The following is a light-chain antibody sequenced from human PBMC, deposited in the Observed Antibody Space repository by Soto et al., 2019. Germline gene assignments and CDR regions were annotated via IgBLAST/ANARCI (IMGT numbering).Light chain of an antibody. CDR1: QSVSRS. J-gene: IGKJ1*01. Sequence: QLTQSPSSLSASVGDRVIITCRASQSVSRSLNWYQQKAGQAPKLLIYAASTLHSGVPSRFSGSGSGTEFTLTISSLQPEDFATYYCQQNAITPPWTFGQGTKVDVK. CDR3: QQNAITPPWT. CDR2: AAS. V-gene: IGKV1-39*01.